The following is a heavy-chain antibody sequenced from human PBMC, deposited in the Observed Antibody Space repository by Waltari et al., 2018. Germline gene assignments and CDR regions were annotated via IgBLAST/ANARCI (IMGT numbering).Heavy chain of an antibody. D-gene: IGHD3-10*01. J-gene: IGHJ5*02. Sequence: EVQLLESGGGLVQPGGSLCPSGPPPGFTFTGNPMSWSRRPPGKGLGWVSTNRGSGGSTYYADSVKGRFTISRDNSKNTLFLQMNSLRAEDTAVYYCAKGGGMVQDPVNWFDPWGQGNLVTVSS. CDR1: GFTFTGNP. CDR3: AKGGGMVQDPVNWFDP. V-gene: IGHV3-23*01. CDR2: NRGSGGST.